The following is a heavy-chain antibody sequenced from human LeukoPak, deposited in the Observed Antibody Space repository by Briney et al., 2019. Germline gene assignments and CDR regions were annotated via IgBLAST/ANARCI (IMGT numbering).Heavy chain of an antibody. D-gene: IGHD1-26*01. Sequence: GGSLRLSGAVSAFTVSSNYVSWVRQAPGKGLEWVSVIYGGGSTNYADSVKGRFTISRDNSKNTLYLQMNSLRAEGTAVYYCARDHSGSYQRAFDIWGQGTMVTVSS. CDR2: IYGGGST. CDR1: AFTVSSNY. J-gene: IGHJ3*02. V-gene: IGHV3-66*02. CDR3: ARDHSGSYQRAFDI.